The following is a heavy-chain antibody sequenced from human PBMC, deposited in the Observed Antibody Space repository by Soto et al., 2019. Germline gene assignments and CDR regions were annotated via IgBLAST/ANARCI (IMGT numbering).Heavy chain of an antibody. CDR1: GFTFSSYW. V-gene: IGHV3-74*03. D-gene: IGHD1-1*01. J-gene: IGHJ4*02. Sequence: GGSLRLSCADSGFTFSSYWMHWVRQAPGEGLVWVSYIKPDGSRTKDADSVKGRFTISRDNARNTLYLRMNSLRAEDTAVYYCARDNNWSYDSWGRGTLVTVSS. CDR3: ARDNNWSYDS. CDR2: IKPDGSRT.